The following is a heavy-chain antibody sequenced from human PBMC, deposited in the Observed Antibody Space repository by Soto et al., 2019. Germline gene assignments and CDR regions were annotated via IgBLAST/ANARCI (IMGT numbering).Heavy chain of an antibody. CDR2: VYPSDSDV. CDR1: GYRFSSSW. V-gene: IGHV5-51*01. CDR3: TKGATSPFDY. J-gene: IGHJ4*02. Sequence: PXESLKIPWQGTGYRFSSSWIGWVRQKPGKGLEWLGNVYPSDSDVRYSPAFEGQVTISADNSINTAYLQLLNLKSSDTAIYYSTKGATSPFDYWGQGTRVTVSS. D-gene: IGHD3-16*01.